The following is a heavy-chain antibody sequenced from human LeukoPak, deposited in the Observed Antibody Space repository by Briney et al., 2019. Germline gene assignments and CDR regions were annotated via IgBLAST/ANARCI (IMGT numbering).Heavy chain of an antibody. Sequence: GASVKVSRKASGYTFTSYAMHWVRQAPGQRLEWMGWINAGNGNTKYSQKFQGRVTITRDTSASTAYMELSSLRSEDTAVCYCARDGDFGVVIPYWGQGTLVTVSS. D-gene: IGHD3-3*01. CDR2: INAGNGNT. CDR3: ARDGDFGVVIPY. J-gene: IGHJ4*02. V-gene: IGHV1-3*01. CDR1: GYTFTSYA.